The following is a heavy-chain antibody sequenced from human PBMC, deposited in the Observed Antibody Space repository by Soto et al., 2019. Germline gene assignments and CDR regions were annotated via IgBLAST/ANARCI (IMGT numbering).Heavy chain of an antibody. D-gene: IGHD6-6*01. CDR2: IYYSGST. CDR3: ARDFPPIAARPPSYYYGMDV. Sequence: XETLYLPCTVSGCSISNGDYYWSWQRQPPGKGLEWIGYIYYSGSTYYNPSLKSRVSISVDTSKNQFCLKLSSVTAADTAVYYWARDFPPIAARPPSYYYGMDVWGQGSTVTVSS. V-gene: IGHV4-30-4*01. J-gene: IGHJ6*02. CDR1: GCSISNGDYY.